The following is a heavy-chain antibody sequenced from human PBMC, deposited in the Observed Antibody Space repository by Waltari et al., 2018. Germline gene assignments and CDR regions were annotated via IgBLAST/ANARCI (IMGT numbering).Heavy chain of an antibody. Sequence: QVQLVQSVAEVKKPGASVEVSCQSAGYTFTGYSKHRVRPAPGPGLEWMGRIKPNSGGTNYAQKFQGRVTMTRDTSISTAYMELSRLRSDETAVYYCARSRMLQIDYWGQGTLVTVSS. CDR2: IKPNSGGT. D-gene: IGHD2-8*01. CDR3: ARSRMLQIDY. V-gene: IGHV1-2*02. CDR1: GYTFTGYS. J-gene: IGHJ4*02.